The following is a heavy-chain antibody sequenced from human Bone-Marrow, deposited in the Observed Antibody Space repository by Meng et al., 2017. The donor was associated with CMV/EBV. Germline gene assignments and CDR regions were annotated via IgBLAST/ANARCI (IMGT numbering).Heavy chain of an antibody. Sequence: SETLSLTCAVYGGSFSGYYWSWIRQPPGKGLEWIGEINHSGSTNYNPSLKSRVTISVDTSKNQFSLKLSSVTAADTAVYYCARAIWGSGYAILDYWGRGTLVTVSS. J-gene: IGHJ4*02. CDR3: ARAIWGSGYAILDY. D-gene: IGHD5-12*01. CDR2: INHSGST. V-gene: IGHV4-34*01. CDR1: GGSFSGYY.